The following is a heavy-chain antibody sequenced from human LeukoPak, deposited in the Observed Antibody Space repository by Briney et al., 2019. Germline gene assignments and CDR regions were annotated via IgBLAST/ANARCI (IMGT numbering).Heavy chain of an antibody. CDR1: GFTFSSYA. D-gene: IGHD3-22*01. CDR2: ISYDGSNK. Sequence: PGGSLRLSCAASGFTFSSYAMHWVRQAPGKGLEWVAVISYDGSNKYYADSVKGRFTISRDNSKNTLYLQMNSLRAEDTAVYYCASQRYYYDSSGYYDWGQGTLVTVSS. CDR3: ASQRYYYDSSGYYD. J-gene: IGHJ4*02. V-gene: IGHV3-30*04.